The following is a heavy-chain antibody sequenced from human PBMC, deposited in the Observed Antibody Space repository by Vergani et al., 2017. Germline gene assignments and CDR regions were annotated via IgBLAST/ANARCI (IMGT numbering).Heavy chain of an antibody. CDR3: ASQIHGVSKSSRGAAYYYYGMDV. V-gene: IGHV5-51*01. D-gene: IGHD6-13*01. CDR2: IYPGDSDT. Sequence: EVQLVQSGAEVKKPGESLKISCKGSGYSFTSYWIGWVRQMPGKGLEWMGIIYPGDSDTRYSPSFQGQVTISADKSISTAYLQWSSLKASDTAMYYCASQIHGVSKSSRGAAYYYYGMDVWGQGTTVTVSS. J-gene: IGHJ6*02. CDR1: GYSFTSYW.